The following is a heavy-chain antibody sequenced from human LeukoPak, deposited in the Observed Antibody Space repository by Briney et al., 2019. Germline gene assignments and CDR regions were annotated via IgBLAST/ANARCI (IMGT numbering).Heavy chain of an antibody. D-gene: IGHD3-10*01. J-gene: IGHJ4*02. V-gene: IGHV3-30*04. CDR3: AKGIMVRGVNHYFDY. Sequence: GGSLRLSCAASGFTFSSYAMHWVRQAPGKGLEGVAVISYDGSNKYYADSVKGRFTISRDNSKNTLYLQMNSLRAEDTAVYYCAKGIMVRGVNHYFDYWGQGTLVTVSS. CDR1: GFTFSSYA. CDR2: ISYDGSNK.